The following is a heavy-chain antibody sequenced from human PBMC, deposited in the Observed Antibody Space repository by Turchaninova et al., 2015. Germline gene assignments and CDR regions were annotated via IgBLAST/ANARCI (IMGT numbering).Heavy chain of an antibody. J-gene: IGHJ6*02. CDR2: ISGSGGST. Sequence: GGGLVQPGGSLRLSCAASGFTFRSFAMTWVRQAPGKGLEWVSAISGSGGSTYYADSVKGRFTISRDNSKNTLYLQVNSLRGEDTAGHYCAKELSLGGGAESYPYGLDVWGQGTTVTVSS. V-gene: IGHV3-23*01. CDR1: GFTFRSFA. D-gene: IGHD3-9*01. CDR3: AKELSLGGGAESYPYGLDV.